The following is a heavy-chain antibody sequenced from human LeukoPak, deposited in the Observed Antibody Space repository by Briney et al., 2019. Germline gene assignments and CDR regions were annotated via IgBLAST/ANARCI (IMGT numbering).Heavy chain of an antibody. D-gene: IGHD3-10*01. V-gene: IGHV3-21*01. J-gene: IGHJ6*03. CDR3: ARVTVLLWFGETSVYYYMDV. CDR2: ISSSSSYM. CDR1: GFTFSTYS. Sequence: PGGSLRLSCAASGFTFSTYSMNWVRRARGKVLEWVSTISSSSSYMYYADSVKGRFTISRDNAKNSLYLQMNSLRAEDTAVYYCARVTVLLWFGETSVYYYMDVWGKGTTVTVSS.